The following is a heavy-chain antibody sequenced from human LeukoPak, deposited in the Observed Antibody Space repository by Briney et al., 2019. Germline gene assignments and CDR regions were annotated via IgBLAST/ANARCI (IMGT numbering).Heavy chain of an antibody. D-gene: IGHD3-10*01. J-gene: IGHJ4*02. CDR3: ARGLWFGELSTPY. CDR2: ISHSGST. Sequence: SETLSLTCAVYGGSFSGYYWSWIRQPPGKGLEWIGEISHSGSTNYNPSLKSRVTISVDTSKNQFSLKLSSVTAADTAVYYCARGLWFGELSTPYWGQGTLVTVSS. CDR1: GGSFSGYY. V-gene: IGHV4-34*01.